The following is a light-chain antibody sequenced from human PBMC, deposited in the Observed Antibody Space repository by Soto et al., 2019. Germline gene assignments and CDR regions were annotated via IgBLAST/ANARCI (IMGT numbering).Light chain of an antibody. CDR3: RHYYNTPPT. CDR2: WAS. V-gene: IGKV4-1*01. J-gene: IGKJ4*01. Sequence: MVVTQSPESLAVSLGERATINCGSSQSVLYSSNNKNYLSWYQQRPGQPPKLLIYWASTRESGVPDRFSGSGSGTDFTLTISSLQAEDVAVYCCRHYYNTPPTFGGGTKVDIK. CDR1: QSVLYSSNNKNY.